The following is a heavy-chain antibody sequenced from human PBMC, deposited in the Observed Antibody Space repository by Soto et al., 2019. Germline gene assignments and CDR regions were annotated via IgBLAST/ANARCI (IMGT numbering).Heavy chain of an antibody. CDR3: ARLGGYFQALDS. Sequence: QVQLQESGPGLVKPSETLSLTCTVSGGSITPYYWSWIRQAPGKGLEWIGYIYFAGTTTYNPSLKSRVPMSVDTSENQFSLKLTAVTAADTAVYYCARLGGYFQALDSWGQGTLVT. CDR2: IYFAGTT. V-gene: IGHV4-59*08. D-gene: IGHD3-22*01. J-gene: IGHJ4*02. CDR1: GGSITPYY.